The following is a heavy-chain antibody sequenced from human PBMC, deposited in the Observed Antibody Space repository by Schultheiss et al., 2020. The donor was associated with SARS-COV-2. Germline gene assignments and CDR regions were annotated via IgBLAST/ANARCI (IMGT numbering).Heavy chain of an antibody. V-gene: IGHV4-4*02. CDR1: GGSISSSNW. CDR3: ARKQYDAPYFDY. J-gene: IGHJ4*02. Sequence: SETLSLTCAVSGGSISSSNWWSWVRQPPGKGLEWIGEIYHSGSTNYNPSLKSRVTMSVDTSTKEFSLYLNSVSAADTAVYYCARKQYDAPYFDYWGQGILVTVSS. D-gene: IGHD1-1*01. CDR2: IYHSGST.